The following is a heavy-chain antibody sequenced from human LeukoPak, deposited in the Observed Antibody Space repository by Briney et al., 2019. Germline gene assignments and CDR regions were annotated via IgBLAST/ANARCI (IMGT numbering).Heavy chain of an antibody. CDR1: GGSISSYY. Sequence: PSETLSLTCTVPGGSISSYYWSWIRQPPGKGLEWIGYIYYSGSTNYIPSLKSRVTISVDTSKNQFSLKLSSVTAADTAVYYCARFMSGSYPFDYWGQGTLVTVSS. V-gene: IGHV4-59*01. CDR3: ARFMSGSYPFDY. D-gene: IGHD1-26*01. J-gene: IGHJ4*02. CDR2: IYYSGST.